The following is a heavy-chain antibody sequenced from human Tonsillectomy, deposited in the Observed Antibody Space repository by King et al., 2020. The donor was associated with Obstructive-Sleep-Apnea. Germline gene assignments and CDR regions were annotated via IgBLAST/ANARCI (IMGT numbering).Heavy chain of an antibody. CDR3: AREDSITMIVVADRGYFDY. CDR1: GFTFSSYW. D-gene: IGHD3-22*01. J-gene: IGHJ4*02. V-gene: IGHV3-7*03. Sequence: VQLVESGGGLVQPGGSLRLSCAASGFTFSSYWMSWVRKAPGKGLEWVANIKQDGSEKYYVDSVKGRFTISRDNAKNSLYLQMNSLRAEDTAVYYCAREDSITMIVVADRGYFDYWGQGTLVTVSS. CDR2: IKQDGSEK.